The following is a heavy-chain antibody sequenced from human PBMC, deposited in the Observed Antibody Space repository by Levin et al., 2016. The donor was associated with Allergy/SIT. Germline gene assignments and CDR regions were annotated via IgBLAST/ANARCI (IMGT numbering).Heavy chain of an antibody. Sequence: ASVKVSCKASGYTFTSYGISWVRQAPGQGLEWMGWISAYNGNTNYAQKLQGRVTMTTDTSTSTAYMELRSLRSDDTAVYYCAREGDHIVVVGTYYYYGMDVWGQGTTVTVSS. V-gene: IGHV1-18*01. J-gene: IGHJ6*02. CDR3: AREGDHIVVVGTYYYYGMDV. CDR2: ISAYNGNT. CDR1: GYTFTSYG. D-gene: IGHD2-21*01.